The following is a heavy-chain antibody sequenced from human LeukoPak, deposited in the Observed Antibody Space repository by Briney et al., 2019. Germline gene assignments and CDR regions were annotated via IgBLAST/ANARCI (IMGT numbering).Heavy chain of an antibody. Sequence: GASVKVSCKASGYTFTSYDINWVRQATGQGLEWMGWMNPNSGNTGYAQKFQGRVTMTRNTSISTAYMELSSLRSEDTAVYYCARGAGLYSGSYGWFDPWGQGTLVTVSS. CDR1: GYTFTSYD. V-gene: IGHV1-8*01. CDR3: ARGAGLYSGSYGWFDP. J-gene: IGHJ5*02. D-gene: IGHD1-26*01. CDR2: MNPNSGNT.